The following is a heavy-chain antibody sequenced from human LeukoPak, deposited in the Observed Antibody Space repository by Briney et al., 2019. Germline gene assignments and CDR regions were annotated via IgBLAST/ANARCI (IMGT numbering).Heavy chain of an antibody. CDR1: GFTFSRYW. D-gene: IGHD5-12*01. CDR2: INQDGSEK. V-gene: IGHV3-7*01. CDR3: ARDDYNSGPYSYFDY. Sequence: GGSLRLSCAASGFTFSRYWMHWVRQAPGKGLEWVANINQDGSEKYYVDSVKGRFTISRDNAKNSLFLQMNSLRAEDTAVYYCARDDYNSGPYSYFDYWGQGTLVTVSS. J-gene: IGHJ4*02.